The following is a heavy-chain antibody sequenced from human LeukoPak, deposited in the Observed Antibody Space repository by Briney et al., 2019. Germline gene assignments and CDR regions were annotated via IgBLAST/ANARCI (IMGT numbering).Heavy chain of an antibody. CDR3: AREGWLVLAYAFDI. CDR1: GFTFSSYA. D-gene: IGHD6-19*01. CDR2: ITYDGSNK. V-gene: IGHV3-30-3*01. Sequence: PGRSLRLSCAASGFTFSSYAMHWVSQAPGKGLEWVAVITYDGSNKYYADSVKGRFTISRDNSKNTLYLQMNSLRAEDTAVYYCAREGWLVLAYAFDIWGQGTMVTVSS. J-gene: IGHJ3*02.